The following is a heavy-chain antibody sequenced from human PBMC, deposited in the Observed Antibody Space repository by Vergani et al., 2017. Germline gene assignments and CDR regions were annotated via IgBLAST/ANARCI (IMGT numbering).Heavy chain of an antibody. V-gene: IGHV1-46*03. J-gene: IGHJ4*02. Sequence: QVQLVQSGAEVKKPGASVRVSCKASGFTFTSYYIHWVRQAPGQGLEWMGIINPSGGSTTYAQQFQRRLTMIRDTSTSTVYMDLSNLRSEDTAVYYCARPHGDILPPDPRRLDYWGQGTLVTVSA. CDR2: INPSGGST. CDR1: GFTFTSYY. CDR3: ARPHGDILPPDPRRLDY.